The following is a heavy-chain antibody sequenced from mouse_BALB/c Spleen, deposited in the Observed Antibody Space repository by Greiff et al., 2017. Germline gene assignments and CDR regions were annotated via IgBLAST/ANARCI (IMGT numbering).Heavy chain of an antibody. D-gene: IGHD4-1*01. J-gene: IGHJ3*01. CDR2: IDPYYGGT. V-gene: IGHV1-39*01. Sequence: EVQLQESGPELEKPGASVTISCQASGYSFTGYNMNWVKQSNGKSLEWIGNIDPYYGGTSYNQKFKGKATLTVDKSSSTAYMQLKSLTSEDSAVYYCARGGTGTAWFAYWGQGTLVTVSA. CDR3: ARGGTGTAWFAY. CDR1: GYSFTGYN.